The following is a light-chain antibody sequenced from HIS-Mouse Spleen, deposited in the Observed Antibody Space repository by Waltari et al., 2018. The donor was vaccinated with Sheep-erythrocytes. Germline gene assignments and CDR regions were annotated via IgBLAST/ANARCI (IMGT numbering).Light chain of an antibody. CDR3: CSYAGSSTPWV. CDR1: SSDVGSYNL. Sequence: QSALPQPASVSGSPGQSITISCTGPSSDVGSYNLASWYQQHPGKAPKLMIYEGSKRPSGVSNRFSGSKSGNTASLTISGLQAEDEADYYCCSYAGSSTPWVFGGGTKLTVL. V-gene: IGLV2-23*01. J-gene: IGLJ3*02. CDR2: EGS.